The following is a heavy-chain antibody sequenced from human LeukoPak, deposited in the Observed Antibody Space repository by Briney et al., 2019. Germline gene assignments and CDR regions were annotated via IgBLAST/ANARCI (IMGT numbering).Heavy chain of an antibody. CDR1: GYTFTGYY. CDR2: INPNSGGT. Sequence: GASVKVSCKASGYTFTGYYMHWVRQAPGQGLEWMGWINPNSGGTNYAQKFQGRVTMTRDTSISTAYMELSRLRSDDTAVYYCARVGRDYQLLLGPAGIQLGDFVDWFDPWGQGTLVTVSS. CDR3: ARVGRDYQLLLGPAGIQLGDFVDWFDP. V-gene: IGHV1-2*02. D-gene: IGHD2-2*01. J-gene: IGHJ5*02.